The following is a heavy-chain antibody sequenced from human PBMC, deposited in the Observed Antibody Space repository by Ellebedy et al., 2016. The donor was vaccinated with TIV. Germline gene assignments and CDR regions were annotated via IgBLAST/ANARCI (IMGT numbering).Heavy chain of an antibody. CDR2: ISGSGDST. J-gene: IGHJ4*02. D-gene: IGHD1-26*01. CDR3: AKAYVVGAARGSYFDK. Sequence: GGSLRLSCAASGFTFSSYSLSWVRQAPGKGLEWVSAISGSGDSTFYADSAKGRFTISRDNSKNTLYLQIHSLRAEDTAIYYCAKAYVVGAARGSYFDKWGQGTLVTVSS. V-gene: IGHV3-23*01. CDR1: GFTFSSYS.